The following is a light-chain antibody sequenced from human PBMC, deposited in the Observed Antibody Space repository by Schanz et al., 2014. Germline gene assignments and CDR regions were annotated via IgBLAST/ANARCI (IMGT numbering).Light chain of an antibody. J-gene: IGLJ2*01. CDR3: SAYVQGRNFVA. Sequence: QSALTQPPSASGSPGQSVTISCTGTSSDVGGYNYVSWYQQHPGKAPKLMIYDVSKRPSGVPDRFSGSKSGNTASLTVSGLQAEDEADYYCSAYVQGRNFVAFGGGTKLTVL. CDR2: DVS. CDR1: SSDVGGYNY. V-gene: IGLV2-8*01.